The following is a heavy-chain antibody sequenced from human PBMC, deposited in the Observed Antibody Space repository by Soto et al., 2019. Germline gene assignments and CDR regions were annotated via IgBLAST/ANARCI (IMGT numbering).Heavy chain of an antibody. CDR2: IYYSGST. CDR3: ASGSIMITFGGVIVITPPAY. D-gene: IGHD3-16*02. CDR1: GGSISSSSYY. V-gene: IGHV4-39*01. J-gene: IGHJ4*01. Sequence: SETLSLTCTVSGGSISSSSYYWGWIRQPPGKGMEWIGSIYYSGSTYYNPSLKSRVTISVDTSKNQFSLKLSSVTAADTAVYYCASGSIMITFGGVIVITPPAYWGQGTLVTVSS.